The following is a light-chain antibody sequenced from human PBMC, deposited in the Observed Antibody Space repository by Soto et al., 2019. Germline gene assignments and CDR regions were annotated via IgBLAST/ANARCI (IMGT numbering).Light chain of an antibody. CDR3: QQYGSSPPYT. CDR1: QSVSSSY. J-gene: IGKJ2*01. Sequence: ETVLTQSPGTLSLSPGERATLSCRASQSVSSSYLAWYQHKPGQAPRLLIYGASSGATDIPDRFSGSGSGTDFTLTISRLEPEDFAVYYCQQYGSSPPYTFGQGTKLEIK. V-gene: IGKV3-20*01. CDR2: GAS.